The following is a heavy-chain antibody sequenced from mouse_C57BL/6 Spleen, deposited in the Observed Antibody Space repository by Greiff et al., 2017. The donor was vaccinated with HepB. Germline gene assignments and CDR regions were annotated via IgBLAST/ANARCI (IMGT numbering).Heavy chain of an antibody. CDR1: GFTFSNYW. CDR3: TENDGYYSFAY. Sequence: EVHLVESGGGLVQPGGSMKLSCVASGFTFSNYWMNWVRQSPEKGLEWVAQIRLKSDNYATHYAESVKGRFTISRDDSKSSVYMQMNNLRAEDTGIYYCTENDGYYSFAYWGQGTLVTVSA. CDR2: IRLKSDNYAT. J-gene: IGHJ3*01. V-gene: IGHV6-3*01. D-gene: IGHD2-3*01.